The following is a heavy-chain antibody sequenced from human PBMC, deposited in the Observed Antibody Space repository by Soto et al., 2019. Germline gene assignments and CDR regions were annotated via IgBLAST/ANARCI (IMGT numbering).Heavy chain of an antibody. CDR1: GDTLSTYT. D-gene: IGHD6-13*01. CDR2: IIPVLVMP. V-gene: IGHV1-69*10. CDR3: ARGIAAGTDY. Sequence: ASVKVSCKASGDTLSTYTISWVRQAPEQGLGWMGWIIPVLVMPIYAQKFQGRVTISAEKSTSTVYMELSSLRSDDTAVYYCARGIAAGTDYWG. J-gene: IGHJ4*01.